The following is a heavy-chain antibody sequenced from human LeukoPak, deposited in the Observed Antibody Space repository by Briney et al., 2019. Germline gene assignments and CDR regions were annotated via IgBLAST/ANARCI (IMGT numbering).Heavy chain of an antibody. J-gene: IGHJ4*02. D-gene: IGHD3-22*01. V-gene: IGHV3-30*02. CDR3: AKDRRGLDDSGDYYDY. CDR2: IQYHGRDK. CDR1: GFTFRTSG. Sequence: PGGSLRLSCAASGFTFRTSGMHWVRQAPGKGLEWVAFIQYHGRDKYYAASVKGRFTISRDNSKNTLSLQMNSLRAEDTAVYSCAKDRRGLDDSGDYYDYWGQGTLVTVSS.